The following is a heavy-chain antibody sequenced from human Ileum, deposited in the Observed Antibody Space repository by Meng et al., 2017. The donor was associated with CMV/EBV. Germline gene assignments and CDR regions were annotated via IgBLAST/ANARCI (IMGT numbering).Heavy chain of an antibody. CDR1: GFTVSSNY. V-gene: IGHV3-53*01. Sequence: ACSGFTVSSNYGSWVRQAAGKGLEWVSVIHSSGSTYYTDSVKGRFTISRDNSKNTVYLQMNNLRVEDTAVYYCASPPTGYSGSYYNYWGQGTLVTVSS. D-gene: IGHD1-26*01. CDR3: ASPPTGYSGSYYNY. J-gene: IGHJ4*02. CDR2: IHSSGST.